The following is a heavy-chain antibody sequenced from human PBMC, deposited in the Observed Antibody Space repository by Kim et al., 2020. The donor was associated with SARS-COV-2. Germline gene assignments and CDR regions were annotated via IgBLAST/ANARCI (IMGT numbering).Heavy chain of an antibody. Sequence: TICSATAVRGRFTISVDNAKNSLYLQMNSLKDEDTAVYYGARPPDSSGSNWGQGTLVTVSS. CDR3: ARPPDSSGSN. D-gene: IGHD3-22*01. V-gene: IGHV3-48*02. J-gene: IGHJ4*02. CDR2: TI.